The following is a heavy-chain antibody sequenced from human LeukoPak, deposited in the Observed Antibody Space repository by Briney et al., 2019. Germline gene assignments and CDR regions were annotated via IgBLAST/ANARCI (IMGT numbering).Heavy chain of an antibody. Sequence: EASVKVSCKASGYTFNSYGIAWVRQAPGQGPEWVGWISVYNANTRNAQKFQDRVTMTTDASTSTAYMELRSLTSDDTAVYYCARDSGTWVECTRTSCYIAYWGQGTLVSVSS. CDR3: ARDSGTWVECTRTSCYIAY. D-gene: IGHD2-2*02. CDR2: ISVYNANT. J-gene: IGHJ4*02. CDR1: GYTFNSYG. V-gene: IGHV1-18*01.